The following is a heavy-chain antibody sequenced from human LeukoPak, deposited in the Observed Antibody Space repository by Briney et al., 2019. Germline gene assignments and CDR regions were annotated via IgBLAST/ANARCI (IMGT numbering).Heavy chain of an antibody. Sequence: PSQTLSLTCSVSSGSISSGPYNWTWIRQPDGKALEWIGRIYISGSTTYNPALKRRVSISLDTSKNQFSLKLSSVTAADTAVYYCARSYYYDSSLLKWGQGILVTVSS. CDR1: SGSISSGPYN. CDR3: ARSYYYDSSLLK. J-gene: IGHJ4*02. CDR2: IYISGST. D-gene: IGHD3-22*01. V-gene: IGHV4-61*02.